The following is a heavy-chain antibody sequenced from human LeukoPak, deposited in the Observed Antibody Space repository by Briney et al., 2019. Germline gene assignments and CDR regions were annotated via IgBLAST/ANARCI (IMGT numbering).Heavy chain of an antibody. CDR1: GFTFSSYW. J-gene: IGHJ4*02. V-gene: IGHV3-74*01. CDR3: ARVRSAAAVDY. CDR2: INNDGSSA. Sequence: GGSLRLSCAASGFTFSSYWMHWVRQAPGRGLVWVSRINNDGSSASYADSVKGRFTISRDNAKNTLHLQMNSLRAEDTAVYYCARVRSAAAVDYWGQGTLVTVSS.